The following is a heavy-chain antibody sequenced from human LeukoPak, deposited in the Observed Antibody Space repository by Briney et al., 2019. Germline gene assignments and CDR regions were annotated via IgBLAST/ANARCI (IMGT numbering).Heavy chain of an antibody. CDR1: GGSISPYY. CDR3: ARHRRHFSIPAGGLDY. V-gene: IGHV4-59*08. D-gene: IGHD6-13*01. J-gene: IGHJ4*02. CDR2: IYYSGSS. Sequence: SETLSLTCTVSGGSISPYYWSWIRQPPGKGLEWIGNIYYSGSSNHNPSLESRVTISVDTSKNQFSLRLSSVTAADTAVYYCARHRRHFSIPAGGLDYWGQGTLVTVSS.